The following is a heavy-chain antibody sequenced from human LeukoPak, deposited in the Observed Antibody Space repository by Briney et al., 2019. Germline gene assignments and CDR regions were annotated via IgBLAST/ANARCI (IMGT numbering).Heavy chain of an antibody. CDR1: GYTLTGYY. V-gene: IGHV1-2*02. CDR3: TRDRVGSGWPRPYYFEV. D-gene: IGHD6-19*01. CDR2: INPNTGAT. Sequence: ASVKVSCKASGYTLTGYYLHWVRQAPGQGLEWMGWINPNTGATHSAQKFQGRITMTRDSSISTAYMDLSRLRSDDTAVYYCTRDRVGSGWPRPYYFEVWGQGTLVTVSS. J-gene: IGHJ4*02.